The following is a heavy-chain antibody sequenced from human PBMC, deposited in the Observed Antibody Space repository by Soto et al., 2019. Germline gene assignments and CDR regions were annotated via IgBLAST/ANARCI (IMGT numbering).Heavy chain of an antibody. Sequence: SETLSPTCAVSGGSFTSNNWWTWVRQPPGQGLEWIGEIYRTGSTNYNPSLKSRVTISLDKSENQFSLKVTSLTAADTAVYYCASRDPGTSVDYWGQGTLVTVSS. CDR2: IYRTGST. V-gene: IGHV4-4*02. CDR3: ASRDPGTSVDY. J-gene: IGHJ4*02. D-gene: IGHD1-7*01. CDR1: GGSFTSNNW.